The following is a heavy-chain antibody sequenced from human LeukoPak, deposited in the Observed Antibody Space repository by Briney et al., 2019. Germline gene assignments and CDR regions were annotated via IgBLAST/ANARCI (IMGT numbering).Heavy chain of an antibody. CDR3: ARGVGSSSRYYYYGMDV. J-gene: IGHJ6*02. Sequence: SETLSLTCAVYGGSFSGYYWSWIRQPPGKGLEWIGEINHSGSTNYNPSLKSRVTISVDTSKNQFFLKLSSVTAADTAVYYCARGVGSSSRYYYYGMDVWGQGTTVTVSS. CDR1: GGSFSGYY. D-gene: IGHD6-13*01. V-gene: IGHV4-34*01. CDR2: INHSGST.